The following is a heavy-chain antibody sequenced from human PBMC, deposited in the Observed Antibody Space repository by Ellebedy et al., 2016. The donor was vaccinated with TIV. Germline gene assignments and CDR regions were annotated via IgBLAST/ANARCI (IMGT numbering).Heavy chain of an antibody. V-gene: IGHV4-4*07. CDR3: ASLDGVTDY. J-gene: IGHJ4*02. D-gene: IGHD3-3*01. CDR1: GGSINSYY. CDR2: IFSSGST. Sequence: SETLSLTXTVSGGSINSYYWSWIRQPAGKGLEWIGLIFSSGSTNYSPSLKSRVIMSIDTSRNQYSLRLNSVTAADTAVYYCASLDGVTDYWGQGTLVTVSS.